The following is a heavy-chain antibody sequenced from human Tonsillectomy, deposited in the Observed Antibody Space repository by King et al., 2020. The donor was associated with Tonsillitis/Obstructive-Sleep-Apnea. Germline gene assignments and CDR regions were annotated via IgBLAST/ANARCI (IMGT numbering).Heavy chain of an antibody. CDR3: ARDVSLYSSSWGDAFDI. CDR2: INPNGGGA. D-gene: IGHD6-13*01. Sequence: VQLVESGAEVKKPGASVKVSCKASGYTFTGYYMHWVRQATGQGLEWMGRINPNGGGANYAQKFQGRVTMTRDTSISTAYMELSRLRSDDTAVYYCARDVSLYSSSWGDAFDIWGQGTMVTVSS. CDR1: GYTFTGYY. V-gene: IGHV1-2*06. J-gene: IGHJ3*02.